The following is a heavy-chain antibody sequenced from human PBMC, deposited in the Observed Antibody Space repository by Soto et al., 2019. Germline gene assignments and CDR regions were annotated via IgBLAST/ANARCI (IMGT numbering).Heavy chain of an antibody. D-gene: IGHD6-13*01. CDR3: AKDQLTAGGTYFYYYGVDV. V-gene: IGHV3-23*01. CDR2: ISDSGGST. J-gene: IGHJ6*02. Sequence: PAGSLRLSCAASGFTFSSYEMNWVRQAQGKGLEWVSAISDSGGSTYYADSVKGRFTISRDNSKNTLYMQMNSLRAEDTAFYYCAKDQLTAGGTYFYYYGVDVWGQGTTVTVSS. CDR1: GFTFSSYE.